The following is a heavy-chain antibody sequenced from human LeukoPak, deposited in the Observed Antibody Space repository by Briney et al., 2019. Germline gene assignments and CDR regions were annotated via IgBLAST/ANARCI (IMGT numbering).Heavy chain of an antibody. V-gene: IGHV3-21*04. CDR1: GFTFSTYS. CDR2: ISSSGSTI. CDR3: ARESFDGALLDY. J-gene: IGHJ4*02. Sequence: GGSLRLSCAASGFTFSTYSMNWVRQTPGKGLEWVSSISSSGSTIYYADSVKGRFTISRDNAKNSLYLQMNSLRAEDTAVYYCARESFDGALLDYWGQGTLVTVSS.